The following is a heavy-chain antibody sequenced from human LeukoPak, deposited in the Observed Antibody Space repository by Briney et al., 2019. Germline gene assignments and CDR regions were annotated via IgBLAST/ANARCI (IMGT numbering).Heavy chain of an antibody. CDR1: GGSISSGGYY. Sequence: SETLSLTCTVSGGSISSGGYYWSWIRQHPGKGLEWIGYIYYSGSTYYNPSLKSRVTISVDTSKNQFSLKLSSVTAADTAVYYCARCGYSFNWFDPWGQGTLVAVSS. V-gene: IGHV4-31*03. CDR2: IYYSGST. J-gene: IGHJ5*02. CDR3: ARCGYSFNWFDP. D-gene: IGHD6-13*01.